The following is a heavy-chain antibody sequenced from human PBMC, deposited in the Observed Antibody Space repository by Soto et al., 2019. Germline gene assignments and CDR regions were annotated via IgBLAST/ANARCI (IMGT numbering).Heavy chain of an antibody. CDR1: GGSISSGSYY. Sequence: SETLSLTCTVSGGSISSGSYYWGWVRQPPGRGLEWIGSIHYTGSTDYNPSLKSRVTMSIDTPKNQFSLRLSSVTAADTAVYYCARHGASYYIDYWGQGTLVTVSS. CDR3: ARHGASYYIDY. CDR2: IHYTGST. J-gene: IGHJ4*02. D-gene: IGHD2-2*02. V-gene: IGHV4-39*01.